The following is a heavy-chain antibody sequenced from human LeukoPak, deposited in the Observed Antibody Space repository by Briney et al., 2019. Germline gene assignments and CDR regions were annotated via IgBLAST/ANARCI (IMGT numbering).Heavy chain of an antibody. Sequence: VASVKVSCKASGYTFTSYYMHWVRQAPGQGLEWMGTINPSGGSTSYAQKFQGRVTMTRDMSTSTVYMELSSLRSEDTAVYYCARDDYSNPRGFDYWGQGTLVTVSS. V-gene: IGHV1-46*01. J-gene: IGHJ4*02. D-gene: IGHD4-11*01. CDR1: GYTFTSYY. CDR2: INPSGGST. CDR3: ARDDYSNPRGFDY.